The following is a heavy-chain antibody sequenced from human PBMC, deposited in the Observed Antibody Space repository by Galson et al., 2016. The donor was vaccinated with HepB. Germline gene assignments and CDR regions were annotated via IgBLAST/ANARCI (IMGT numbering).Heavy chain of an antibody. Sequence: PALVKPTQTLTLTCTFSGFSLSTKGEGVGWIRQPPGKALEWLVLIYWDDDNRYSPSLRSRLTISKATSKNQVVLKMANMDPVDTATYFCVHRLGCSRGTCHHVDYGGRGILVTVSS. V-gene: IGHV2-5*02. J-gene: IGHJ4*02. CDR1: GFSLSTKGEG. D-gene: IGHD2-15*01. CDR3: VHRLGCSRGTCHHVDY. CDR2: IYWDDDN.